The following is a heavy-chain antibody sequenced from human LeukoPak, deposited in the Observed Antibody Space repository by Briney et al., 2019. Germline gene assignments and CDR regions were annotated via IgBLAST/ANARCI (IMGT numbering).Heavy chain of an antibody. CDR3: AREYSSSWDRNFDY. V-gene: IGHV3-21*01. CDR2: ISSSSSYI. CDR1: GFTFSSYS. Sequence: PGGSLRLSCAASGFTFSSYSMNWVRQAPGKGLEWVSSISSSSSYIYYAGSVKGRFTISRDNAKNSLYLQMNSLRAEDTAVYYCAREYSSSWDRNFDYWGQGTLVTVSS. J-gene: IGHJ4*02. D-gene: IGHD6-13*01.